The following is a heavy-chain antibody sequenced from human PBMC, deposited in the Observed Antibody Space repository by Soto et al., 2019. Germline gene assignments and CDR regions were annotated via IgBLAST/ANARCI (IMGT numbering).Heavy chain of an antibody. D-gene: IGHD6-19*01. J-gene: IGHJ4*02. CDR2: IIPIFGTA. Sequence: SVKVSCKASGGTFSSYAISWVRQAPGQGLEWMGGIIPIFGTANYAQKFQGRVTITADESTSTAYMELSSLRSEDTAVYYCATSIAVSVYFDYWGQGTLVTVSS. V-gene: IGHV1-69*13. CDR1: GGTFSSYA. CDR3: ATSIAVSVYFDY.